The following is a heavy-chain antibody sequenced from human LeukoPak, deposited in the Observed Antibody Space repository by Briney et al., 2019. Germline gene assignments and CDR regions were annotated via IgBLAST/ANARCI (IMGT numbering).Heavy chain of an antibody. V-gene: IGHV3-53*01. Sequence: GGSLRLSCAASGFTVSSNYMSWVRQAPGKGLEWVSVIYSGGSTYYADSVKGRFTISRHNSKNTLYLQMNSLRAEDTAVYYCARGPPACSTNCYGYLDHWGQGTLVTVSS. D-gene: IGHD2-2*01. CDR2: IYSGGST. CDR1: GFTVSSNY. CDR3: ARGPPACSTNCYGYLDH. J-gene: IGHJ4*02.